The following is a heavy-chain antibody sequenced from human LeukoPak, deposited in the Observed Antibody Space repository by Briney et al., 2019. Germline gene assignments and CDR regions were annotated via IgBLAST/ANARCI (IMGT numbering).Heavy chain of an antibody. CDR2: FYYSGST. CDR3: ALSGYYYGTDY. J-gene: IGHJ4*02. V-gene: IGHV4-39*01. D-gene: IGHD3-22*01. CDR1: GGSISSSSYY. Sequence: SETLSLTCTVSGGSISSSSYYWGWIRQPPGKGLEWIGSFYYSGSTYYNPSLKSRVTISVDTSKNQFSLKLSSVTAADTAVYYCALSGYYYGTDYWGQGTLVTVSS.